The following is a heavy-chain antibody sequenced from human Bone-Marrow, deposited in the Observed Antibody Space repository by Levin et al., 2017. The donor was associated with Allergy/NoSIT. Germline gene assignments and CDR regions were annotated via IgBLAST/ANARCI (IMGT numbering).Heavy chain of an antibody. V-gene: IGHV4-4*02. J-gene: IGHJ4*02. Sequence: SETLSLTCNVFGAFMDQDIWWSWLRQPPGKGLEWRGEIHYTGGTNYNPSLKKRVVIAVDALKKKFTLTLRSVTAADTAVYYCARDVSWVGDLFDSWGQGAPVAVSA. D-gene: IGHD4-17*01. CDR1: GAFMDQDIW. CDR2: IHYTGGT. CDR3: ARDVSWVGDLFDS.